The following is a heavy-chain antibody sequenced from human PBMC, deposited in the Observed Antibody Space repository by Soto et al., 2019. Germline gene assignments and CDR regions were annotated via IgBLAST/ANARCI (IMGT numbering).Heavy chain of an antibody. J-gene: IGHJ5*02. V-gene: IGHV1-69*02. D-gene: IGHD6-13*01. CDR2: IIPILGIA. Sequence: QVQLVQSGAEVKKPGSSVKVSCKASGGTFSSYTISWVRQAPGQGLEWMGRIIPILGIANYAQKFQGRVTINADKSTSTAYMELSRLRSEDPAVYYCANLTPKSGAAAERDWFDPWGQGTLVTVSS. CDR1: GGTFSSYT. CDR3: ANLTPKSGAAAERDWFDP.